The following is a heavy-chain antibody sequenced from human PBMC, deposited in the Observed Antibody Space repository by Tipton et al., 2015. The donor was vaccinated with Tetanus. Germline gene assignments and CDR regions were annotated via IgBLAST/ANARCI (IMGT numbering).Heavy chain of an antibody. V-gene: IGHV1-46*01. J-gene: IGHJ4*02. CDR1: GYSFTTYW. D-gene: IGHD1-7*01. CDR2: VNPSGGSG. Sequence: QSGPEVKKPGASVKVSCKASGYSFTTYWVHWVRQAPGQGLEWMGMVNPSGGSGRYSQNFEGRVTMTSDTSTNTVYMELSSLRSEDTAVYYCVRGPPPESDWNYLIDFWGQGTLVTVSS. CDR3: VRGPPPESDWNYLIDF.